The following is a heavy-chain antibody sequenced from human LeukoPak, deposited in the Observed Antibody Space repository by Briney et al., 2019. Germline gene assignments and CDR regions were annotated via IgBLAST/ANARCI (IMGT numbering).Heavy chain of an antibody. CDR3: ARRLGTVYASIGDDY. CDR2: ISSSSSYI. V-gene: IGHV3-21*01. J-gene: IGHJ4*02. CDR1: GFTFSSYA. Sequence: KPGGSLRLSCAASGFTFSSYAMSWVRQAPGKGLEWVSSISSSSSYIYYADSVKGRFTISRDNAKNSLYLQMNSLRAEDTAVYYCARRLGTVYASIGDDYWGQGTLVTVSS. D-gene: IGHD2-8*01.